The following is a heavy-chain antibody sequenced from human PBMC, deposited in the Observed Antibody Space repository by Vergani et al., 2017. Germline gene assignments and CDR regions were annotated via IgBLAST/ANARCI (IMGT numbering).Heavy chain of an antibody. V-gene: IGHV3-23*01. CDR3: VKNAGSYEYFFDS. D-gene: IGHD1-26*01. CDR1: GFTFSTYA. Sequence: EVQLLESGGSLKQPGGSVRLSCAASGFTFSTYAMHWVRQAPGKGVEWVSALAGGGGSTYYADSFKGRFIIPRDNSRDTLFLQMNSLRPEDTATYYCVKNAGSYEYFFDSWGQGTLVTVSS. CDR2: LAGGGGST. J-gene: IGHJ4*02.